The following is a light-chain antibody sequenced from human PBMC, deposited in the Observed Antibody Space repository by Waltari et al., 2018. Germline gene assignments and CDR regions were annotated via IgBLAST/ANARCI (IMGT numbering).Light chain of an antibody. V-gene: IGLV2-18*02. J-gene: IGLJ1*01. Sequence: QSALTQPPSVSGSPGQSVTISCTGTSSDVGSYNRVSWYQQPPGTAPKLMIYEVSNRPSGVPDRFSGSKSGNTASLTISVLQAEDEGDYYCNSYTTGSTRYVFGTGTKVTVL. CDR2: EVS. CDR1: SSDVGSYNR. CDR3: NSYTTGSTRYV.